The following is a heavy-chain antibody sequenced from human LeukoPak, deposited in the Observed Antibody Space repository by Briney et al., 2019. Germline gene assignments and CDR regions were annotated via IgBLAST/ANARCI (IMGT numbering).Heavy chain of an antibody. CDR2: IIPIFGTA. J-gene: IGHJ1*01. CDR3: ARGPPVDMVRGVPEYFQH. V-gene: IGHV1-69*13. Sequence: ASVKVSCKASGYTFTSYAMNWVRQAPGQGLEWMGGIIPIFGTANYAQKFQGRVTITADESTSTAYMELSSLRSEDTAVYYCARGPPVDMVRGVPEYFQHWGQGTLVTVSS. CDR1: GYTFTSYA. D-gene: IGHD3-10*01.